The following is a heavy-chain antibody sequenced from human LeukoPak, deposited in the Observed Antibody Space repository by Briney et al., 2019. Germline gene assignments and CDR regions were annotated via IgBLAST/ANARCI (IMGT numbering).Heavy chain of an antibody. D-gene: IGHD4-17*01. V-gene: IGHV3-23*01. CDR3: ARDLDDYGDRRAFDI. CDR1: GFTFSSYA. Sequence: GGSLRLSCAASGFTFSSYAMSWVRQAPGKGLEWVSAISGSSGSTYYADSVKGRFTISRDNSKNKLYLQMNSLKAEDTAVYYCARDLDDYGDRRAFDIWGQGTMVTVSS. CDR2: ISGSSGST. J-gene: IGHJ3*02.